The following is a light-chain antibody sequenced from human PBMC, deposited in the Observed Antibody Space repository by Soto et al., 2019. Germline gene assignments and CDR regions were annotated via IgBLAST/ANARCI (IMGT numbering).Light chain of an antibody. Sequence: QSALTQPAAVSGSPGQSITISCTGTRSDVGYYDYVSWYQQHPGKAPKLGIYDVSHRPSGVSNRFSGSKSGNTASLTISGLQAEDEGDYYCSSYTTTYTWMFGGGTKVTVL. J-gene: IGLJ3*02. V-gene: IGLV2-14*01. CDR2: DVS. CDR3: SSYTTTYTWM. CDR1: RSDVGYYDY.